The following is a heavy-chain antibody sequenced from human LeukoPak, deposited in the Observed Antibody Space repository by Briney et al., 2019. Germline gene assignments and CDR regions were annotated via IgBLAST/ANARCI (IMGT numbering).Heavy chain of an antibody. V-gene: IGHV3-23*01. D-gene: IGHD3-10*01. CDR1: GLTFNNYV. CDR3: ARFGGFDY. Sequence: GGSLRLSCAASGLTFNNYVMSWVRQAPGKGLEWVSGISGSGASKVYADSVRGRFTISRDNSKNTLYLQKNSLGAADTAVYYCARFGGFDYWGQGTLVTVSS. CDR2: ISGSGASK. J-gene: IGHJ4*02.